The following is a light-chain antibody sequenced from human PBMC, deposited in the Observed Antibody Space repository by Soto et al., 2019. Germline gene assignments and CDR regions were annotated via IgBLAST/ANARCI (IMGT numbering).Light chain of an antibody. J-gene: IGKJ2*01. CDR3: QHYNSYST. CDR2: DAS. V-gene: IGKV1-5*01. CDR1: QSISSW. Sequence: DIPMTQSPSTLSASVGDRVTITCRASQSISSWLAWYQQKPGKTPKLLIYDASSLESGVPSRFSGSGSGTQFTLTISSLQPDDFATYYCQHYNSYSTFGQGTKLEIK.